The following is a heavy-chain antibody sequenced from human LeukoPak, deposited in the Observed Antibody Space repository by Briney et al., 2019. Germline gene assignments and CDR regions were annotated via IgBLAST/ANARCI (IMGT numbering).Heavy chain of an antibody. D-gene: IGHD6-6*01. CDR2: IYYSGST. V-gene: IGHV4-39*01. J-gene: IGHJ4*02. CDR3: ARHDRIAARRLD. CDR1: GGSISSSNW. Sequence: SGTLSLTCAVSGGSISSSNWWSWIRQPPGKGLEWIGSIYYSGSTYYNPSLKSRVTISVDTSKNQFSLKLSSVTAADTAVYYCARHDRIAARRLDWGQGTLVTVSS.